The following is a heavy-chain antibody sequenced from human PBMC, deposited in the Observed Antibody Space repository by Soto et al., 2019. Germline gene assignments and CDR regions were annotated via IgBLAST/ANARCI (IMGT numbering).Heavy chain of an antibody. J-gene: IGHJ6*02. CDR2: ISAYNGNT. V-gene: IGHV1-18*01. Sequence: ASVKVSCKASGYTFTSYGISWVRQDPGQGLEWMGWISAYNGNTNYAQKLQGRVTMTTDTSTSTAYMELRSLRSDDTAVYYCARELGYDFWSGYYGYYYGMDVWGQGTTVTVSS. CDR3: ARELGYDFWSGYYGYYYGMDV. CDR1: GYTFTSYG. D-gene: IGHD3-3*01.